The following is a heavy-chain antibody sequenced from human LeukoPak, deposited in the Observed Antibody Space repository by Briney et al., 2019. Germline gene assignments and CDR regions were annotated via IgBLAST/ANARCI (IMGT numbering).Heavy chain of an antibody. CDR1: GGSFSFSY. J-gene: IGHJ4*02. CDR3: ARHVERMGYFDY. D-gene: IGHD2-21*01. CDR2: IFYSHSGST. Sequence: SQTLSLTCTVSGGSFSFSYWSWIRQPPGKGLEWIGYIFYSHSGSTNYNPSLKSRVTISVDTSKNQFSLNLSSVTAADTAVYYCARHVERMGYFDYWGQGTLVTVSS. V-gene: IGHV4-59*08.